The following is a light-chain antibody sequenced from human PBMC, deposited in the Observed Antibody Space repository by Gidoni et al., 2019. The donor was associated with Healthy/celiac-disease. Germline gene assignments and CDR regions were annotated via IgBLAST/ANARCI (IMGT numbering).Light chain of an antibody. CDR1: QSVSSSY. CDR2: GAS. V-gene: IGKV3-20*01. Sequence: EIVLTQSPGTLSLSPGERATLSCRASQSVSSSYLAWYQQKPGQAPRLLSSGASSRATGIPDRFSGSGSGTDFTLTISRLEPEDFAVYYCQQYGSSPGTFGQGTKLEIK. J-gene: IGKJ2*02. CDR3: QQYGSSPGT.